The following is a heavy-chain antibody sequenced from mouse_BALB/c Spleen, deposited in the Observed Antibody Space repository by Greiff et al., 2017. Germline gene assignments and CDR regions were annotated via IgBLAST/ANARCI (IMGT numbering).Heavy chain of an antibody. CDR3: ARQGWEGGFDD. D-gene: IGHD1-1*02. Sequence: EVQLQQSGAALVKPGASVKLSCTASGFNIQDTYMHWVKPRPEQGLEWIGRIDPANGNTNYDPKFQGKATITAEPSSNTAYLQLSSLTSEDTAVYDNARQGWEGGFDDWGQGTTRTVAA. CDR2: IDPANGNT. V-gene: IGHV14-3*02. CDR1: GFNIQDTY. J-gene: IGHJ2*01.